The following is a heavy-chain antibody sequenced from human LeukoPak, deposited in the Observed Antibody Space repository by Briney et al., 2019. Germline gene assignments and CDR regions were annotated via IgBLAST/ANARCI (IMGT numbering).Heavy chain of an antibody. Sequence: SETLSLTCTVSGGSISSGGYYWSWIRQHPGKGLEWIGYIYYSGSTYYNPSLKSRVTISVDTSKNQFSLKLSSVTAADTAVYYCARDHGSGSYYNGGNNWFDPWGQGTLVTVSS. V-gene: IGHV4-30-4*08. CDR2: IYYSGST. CDR1: GGSISSGGYY. D-gene: IGHD3-10*01. CDR3: ARDHGSGSYYNGGNNWFDP. J-gene: IGHJ5*02.